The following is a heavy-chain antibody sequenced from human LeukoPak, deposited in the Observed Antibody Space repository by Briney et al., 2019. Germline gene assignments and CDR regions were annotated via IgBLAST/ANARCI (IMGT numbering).Heavy chain of an antibody. V-gene: IGHV4-61*08. CDR2: IYYSGST. CDR1: GGSISSGGYY. J-gene: IGHJ6*02. CDR3: ARVPRITIFGVGHGGMDV. D-gene: IGHD3-3*01. Sequence: SETLSLTCTVSGGSISSGGYYWSWIRQHPGKGLEWIGYIYYSGSTNYNPSLKSRVTISVDTSKNQFSLKLSSVTAADTAVYYCARVPRITIFGVGHGGMDVWGQGTTVTVSS.